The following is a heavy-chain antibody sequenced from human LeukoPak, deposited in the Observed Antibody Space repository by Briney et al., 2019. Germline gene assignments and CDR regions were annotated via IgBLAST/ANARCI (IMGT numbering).Heavy chain of an antibody. CDR2: IDTAGDT. CDR1: GFTFSSYD. CDR3: ARGLPNYYYGMDV. J-gene: IGHJ6*02. Sequence: GGSLRLSCTASGFTFSSYDMHWVRQATGKGLEWVSAIDTAGDTYYPGSVKGRFTISRENAKNSLYLQMNSLRAGDTAVYHCARGLPNYYYGMDVWGQGTTVTVPS. D-gene: IGHD4-11*01. V-gene: IGHV3-13*01.